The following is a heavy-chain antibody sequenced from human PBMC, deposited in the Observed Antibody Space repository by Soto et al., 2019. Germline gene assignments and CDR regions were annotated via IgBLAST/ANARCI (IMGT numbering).Heavy chain of an antibody. CDR3: AYLPCSVGSCNWFSFSVMDV. D-gene: IGHD2-15*01. CDR2: IYWDDDK. V-gene: IGHV2-5*02. CDR1: GFSLSTSGVG. Sequence: QITLKESGPTLVKPTQTLTLTCTFSGFSLSTSGVGVAWIRQPPGKALEWLALIYWDDDKRYRPSLESRLTSTKDTFKSQVLLTMTNMDSVDTATYYRAYLPCSVGSCNWFSFSVMDVWGQGPTVTVSS. J-gene: IGHJ6*02.